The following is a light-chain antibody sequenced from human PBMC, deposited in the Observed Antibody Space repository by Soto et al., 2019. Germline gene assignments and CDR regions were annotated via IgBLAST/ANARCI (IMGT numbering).Light chain of an antibody. Sequence: QTVVTQEPSFSVSPGRTVTLTCGLSSGSVSTSSYPSWYQQTPGQAPRTLIYSTNTRSSGVPDRFSGSILGNNAALTITGAQADDESDYYCVLYMGSGVWVFGGGTKVTVL. CDR3: VLYMGSGVWV. CDR1: SGSVSTSSY. J-gene: IGLJ3*02. CDR2: STN. V-gene: IGLV8-61*01.